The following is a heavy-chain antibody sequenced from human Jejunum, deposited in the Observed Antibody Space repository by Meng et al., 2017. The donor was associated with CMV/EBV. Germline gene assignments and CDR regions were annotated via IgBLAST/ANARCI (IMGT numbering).Heavy chain of an antibody. J-gene: IGHJ4*02. CDR1: IFNAYD. CDR3: ARDPEAIFGAPNYFDY. Sequence: IFNAYDINWVRQAPGTGLEWVSFISASGKTIYYADSVKGRFTISRDSAKNSLYLQMNSLRGDDTAIYYCARDPEAIFGAPNYFDYWGQGTLLPFSS. CDR2: ISASGKTI. D-gene: IGHD3-3*01. V-gene: IGHV3-48*03.